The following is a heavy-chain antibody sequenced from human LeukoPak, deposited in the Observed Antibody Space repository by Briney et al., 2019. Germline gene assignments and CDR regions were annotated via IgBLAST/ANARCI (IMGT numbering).Heavy chain of an antibody. V-gene: IGHV3-23*01. D-gene: IGHD5-24*01. J-gene: IGHJ4*02. CDR2: ISGSGGSI. Sequence: GGSLRLSCAASGFTFSSYAMSWVRQTPGKGLEWVSAISGSGGSIYYADSVKGRFTISRDNSKNTLYLQMNSLRAEDTAVYYCAKEVEMATIHYWGQGTLVTVSS. CDR3: AKEVEMATIHY. CDR1: GFTFSSYA.